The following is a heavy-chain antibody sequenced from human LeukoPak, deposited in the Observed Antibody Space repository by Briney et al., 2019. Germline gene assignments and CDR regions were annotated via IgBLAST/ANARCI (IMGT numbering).Heavy chain of an antibody. CDR2: IYHSGST. CDR1: GGSISSGGYS. D-gene: IGHD3-10*01. CDR3: ARGYGSGIPPPYYFDY. J-gene: IGHJ4*02. Sequence: SETLSLTCAVSGGSISSGGYSWSWIRQPPGKGLEWIGYIYHSGSTYYNPSLKSRVTISVDRSKNQFSLKLSSVTAADTAVYYWARGYGSGIPPPYYFDYGGKEPLVTVPS. V-gene: IGHV4-30-2*01.